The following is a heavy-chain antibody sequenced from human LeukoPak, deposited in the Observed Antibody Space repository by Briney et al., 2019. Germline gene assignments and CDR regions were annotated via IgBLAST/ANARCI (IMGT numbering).Heavy chain of an antibody. CDR3: ARARLSVAGDYFDY. CDR1: GFTFSSYA. J-gene: IGHJ4*02. CDR2: ISSGGTTI. D-gene: IGHD6-19*01. Sequence: PGRSLRLSCAASGFTFSSYAMHWVRQAPGKGLEWVSYISSGGTTIYYADSVKGRFTISRDNAKNSLYLQMNSLRAEDTAVYYCARARLSVAGDYFDYWGQGTLVTVSS. V-gene: IGHV3-48*03.